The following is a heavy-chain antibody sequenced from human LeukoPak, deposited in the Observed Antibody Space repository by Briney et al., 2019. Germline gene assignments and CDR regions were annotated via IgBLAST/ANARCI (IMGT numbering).Heavy chain of an antibody. D-gene: IGHD3-22*01. CDR3: ARDITMTKRFDY. CDR1: GDSVSSNTVG. J-gene: IGHJ4*02. V-gene: IGHV6-1*01. Sequence: SQTLSLTCAISGDSVSSNTVGWNWIRQSPSRGLEWLGRTFYRSKWYNNYAVSVKSRIIINPDTSKNQFSLKLSSVTAADTAVYYCARDITMTKRFDYWGQGTLVTVSS. CDR2: TFYRSKWYN.